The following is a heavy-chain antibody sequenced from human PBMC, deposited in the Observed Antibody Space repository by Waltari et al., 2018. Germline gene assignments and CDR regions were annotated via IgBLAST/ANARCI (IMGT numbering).Heavy chain of an antibody. V-gene: IGHV4-39*01. Sequence: QVQLQESGPGLVNPSDTLSLTRTVPGGSISDNDFYWGWIRQPPGKGLEWIGNINYSGRTYQNPSLRSRITISVDTSKNQFSLKLGSVTAADTAIYYCARSLFSSTAVNWFDPWGQGTLVTVSS. J-gene: IGHJ5*02. CDR2: INYSGRT. CDR1: GGSISDNDFY. D-gene: IGHD2-2*01. CDR3: ARSLFSSTAVNWFDP.